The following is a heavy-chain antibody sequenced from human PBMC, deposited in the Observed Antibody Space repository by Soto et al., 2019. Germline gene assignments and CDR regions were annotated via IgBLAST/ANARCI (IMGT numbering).Heavy chain of an antibody. CDR1: GFTFSNYY. Sequence: PGGSLRLSCAASGFTFSNYYMHWVRQAPGKGLVWVSRINSDGSSTSYADSVKGRFTISRDNAKNSLYLQMNSLRAEDTAVYYCARDQPYNWFDPWGQGTLVTVSS. CDR3: ARDQPYNWFDP. V-gene: IGHV3-74*01. CDR2: INSDGSST. J-gene: IGHJ5*02.